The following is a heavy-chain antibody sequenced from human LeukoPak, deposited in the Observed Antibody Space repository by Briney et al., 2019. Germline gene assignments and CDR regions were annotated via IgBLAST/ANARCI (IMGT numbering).Heavy chain of an antibody. V-gene: IGHV3-30*04. CDR3: ARGGQWLAQGGFDY. CDR1: GFTFSSYA. CDR2: ILYDGSNK. D-gene: IGHD6-19*01. J-gene: IGHJ4*02. Sequence: GGSLRLSCAASGFTFSSYAMHWVRQAPGKGLERLAIILYDGSNKYYTDHVKGRFTISSDNSKNPLYLHMNSMRAEDTAIYYCARGGQWLAQGGFDYWGQGTLVTVSS.